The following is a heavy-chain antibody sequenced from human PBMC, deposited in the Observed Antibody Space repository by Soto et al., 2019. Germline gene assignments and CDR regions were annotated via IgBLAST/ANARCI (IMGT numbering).Heavy chain of an antibody. CDR2: IYYSGST. D-gene: IGHD2-15*01. J-gene: IGHJ5*02. V-gene: IGHV4-39*01. Sequence: SETLSLTCTVSGGSISSYYWSWIRQPPGKGLEWIGSIYYSGSTYYNPSLKSRVTISVDTSKNQFSLKLSSVTAADTAVYYCARLGYCSGGRCYSTSDCFDPWGQGTLVTVSS. CDR3: ARLGYCSGGRCYSTSDCFDP. CDR1: GGSISSYY.